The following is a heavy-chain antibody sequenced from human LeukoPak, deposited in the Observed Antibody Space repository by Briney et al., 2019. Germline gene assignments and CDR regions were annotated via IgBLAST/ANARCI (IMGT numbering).Heavy chain of an antibody. CDR1: GFTLGDYA. V-gene: IGHV3-49*04. D-gene: IGHD3-10*01. CDR3: TREYRLWFGEAIPGY. Sequence: QPGGSLRLSCTASGFTLGDYAMSRVRQAPGKGLEWVGFIRSKAYGGTTEYAASVKGRFTISRDDSKSIAYLQMNSLKTEDTAVYYCTREYRLWFGEAIPGYWGQGTLVTVSS. J-gene: IGHJ4*02. CDR2: IRSKAYGGTT.